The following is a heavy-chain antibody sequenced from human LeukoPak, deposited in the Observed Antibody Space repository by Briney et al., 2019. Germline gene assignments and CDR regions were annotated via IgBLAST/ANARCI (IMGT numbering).Heavy chain of an antibody. D-gene: IGHD3-22*01. Sequence: SETLSLTCTVSGGSISSYYWSWIRQPAGKGLEWIGRIYTSGSTNYNPSLKSRVTMSVDTSKSQFSLKLSSVAAADTAVYYCARGEYYYDSSGYSPFDYWGQGTLVTVSS. J-gene: IGHJ4*02. V-gene: IGHV4-4*07. CDR3: ARGEYYYDSSGYSPFDY. CDR2: IYTSGST. CDR1: GGSISSYY.